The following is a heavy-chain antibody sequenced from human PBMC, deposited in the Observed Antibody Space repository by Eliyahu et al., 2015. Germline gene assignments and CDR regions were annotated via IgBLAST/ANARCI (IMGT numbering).Heavy chain of an antibody. CDR2: ISATGGXA. V-gene: IGHV3-23*01. D-gene: IGHD3-3*01. CDR3: AKRVVNYWFFDI. Sequence: EVQLLESGGGFVQPGGSLRLSCAASGFTFXAYAXSWVRQAPGKGLEWVSGISATGGXAYYADSVRGRFTISRDNSKXTLYLQMNSLRAEDTAVYFCAKRVVNYWFFDIWGRGTLVTVSS. J-gene: IGHJ2*01. CDR1: GFTFXAYA.